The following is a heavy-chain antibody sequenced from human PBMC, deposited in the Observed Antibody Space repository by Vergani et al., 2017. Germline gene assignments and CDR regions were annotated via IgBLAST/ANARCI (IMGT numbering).Heavy chain of an antibody. CDR2: IIPIFGTA. Sequence: QVQLVQSGAEVKKPGSSVKVSCKASGGTFSSYTISWVRQAPGQGLEWMGRIIPIFGTANYAQKFQGRVTITADKSTSTAYMELSSLRSEDTAVYYCARGWEPLEGVRDYYYYYMDVWGKGTTVTVSS. CDR3: ARGWEPLEGVRDYYYYYMDV. CDR1: GGTFSSYT. J-gene: IGHJ6*03. D-gene: IGHD1-26*01. V-gene: IGHV1-69*08.